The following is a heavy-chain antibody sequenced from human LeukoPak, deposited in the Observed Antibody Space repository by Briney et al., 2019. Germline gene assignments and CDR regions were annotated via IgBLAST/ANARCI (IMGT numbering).Heavy chain of an antibody. Sequence: SETLSLTCAVSVGSINSGNWWSWVRPSPGKGLEWIGEIYHNGTPNYNPSLKSRVTISADTFKNHFSLKMTSVTAADTAVYYCATAPILRGEGGEDYKYGMDVWGQGTTVIVSS. V-gene: IGHV4-4*02. D-gene: IGHD2-2*02. CDR2: IYHNGTP. CDR1: VGSINSGNW. CDR3: ATAPILRGEGGEDYKYGMDV. J-gene: IGHJ6*02.